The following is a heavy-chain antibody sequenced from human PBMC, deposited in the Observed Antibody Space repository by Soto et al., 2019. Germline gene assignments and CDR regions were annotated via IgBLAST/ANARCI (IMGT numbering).Heavy chain of an antibody. V-gene: IGHV3-21*01. J-gene: IGHJ4*02. CDR2: ISSSSSYI. D-gene: IGHD3-22*01. Sequence: GGSLRLSCAASGFTFSSYWMHWVRQAPGKGLEWVSSISSSSSYIYYADSVKGRFTISRDNAKNSLYLQMNSLRAEDTAVYYCARDYYYDSSGYYAGFDYWGQGTLVTVSS. CDR1: GFTFSSYW. CDR3: ARDYYYDSSGYYAGFDY.